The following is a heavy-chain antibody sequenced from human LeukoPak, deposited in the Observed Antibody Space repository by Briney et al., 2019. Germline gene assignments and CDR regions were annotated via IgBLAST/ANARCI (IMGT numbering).Heavy chain of an antibody. V-gene: IGHV4-31*03. D-gene: IGHD5-24*01. CDR2: IYYSGST. J-gene: IGHJ4*02. CDR3: ARERWLQRMGFDY. CDR1: GGSISSGGYY. Sequence: SETLSLTCTVSGGSISSGGYYWSWIRQHPGNGLEWIGYIYYSGSTYYNPSLKSRVTISVDTSKNQFSLKLSSVTAADTAVYYCARERWLQRMGFDYWGQGTLVTVSS.